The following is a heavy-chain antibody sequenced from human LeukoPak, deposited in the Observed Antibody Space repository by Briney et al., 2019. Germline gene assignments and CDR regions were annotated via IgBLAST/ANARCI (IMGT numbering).Heavy chain of an antibody. CDR1: GYTFTDYY. D-gene: IGHD5-24*01. CDR2: INPNGGGT. Sequence: PGASVKVSCKASGYTFTDYYMHWARQAPGQGLEWMGWINPNGGGTNYAQKFQGRVTMTRDTSISTAYIELSRPRSDDTAVYYCARDTPSMAYWGQGTLVTVSS. CDR3: ARDTPSMAY. J-gene: IGHJ4*02. V-gene: IGHV1-2*02.